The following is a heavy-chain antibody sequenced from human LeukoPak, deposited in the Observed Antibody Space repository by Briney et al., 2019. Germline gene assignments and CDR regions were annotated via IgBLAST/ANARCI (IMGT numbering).Heavy chain of an antibody. D-gene: IGHD2/OR15-2a*01. Sequence: SETLSLTCSVSGGSISSADYYWTWIRQPPGKGLEWIGYIHYSGSTYYSPSLKSRITMSVDMSKSQFSLKLSSVTAADTALYYCARVGTTYNFDYWGHGTLVTVSS. V-gene: IGHV4-30-4*01. CDR2: IHYSGST. CDR1: GGSISSADYY. J-gene: IGHJ4*01. CDR3: ARVGTTYNFDY.